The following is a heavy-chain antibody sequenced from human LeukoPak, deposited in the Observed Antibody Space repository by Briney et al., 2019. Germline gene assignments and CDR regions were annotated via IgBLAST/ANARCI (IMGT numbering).Heavy chain of an antibody. J-gene: IGHJ6*03. CDR1: GFTFSSYA. Sequence: PGGSLRLSCAASGFTFSSYATSWVRQAPGKGLEWVSAISGSGGSTYYADSVKGRFTISRDNSKNTLYLQMNGLRAEDTAVYYCAKGRSGRLDYYMDVWGKGTTVTVSS. V-gene: IGHV3-23*01. D-gene: IGHD3-10*01. CDR3: AKGRSGRLDYYMDV. CDR2: ISGSGGST.